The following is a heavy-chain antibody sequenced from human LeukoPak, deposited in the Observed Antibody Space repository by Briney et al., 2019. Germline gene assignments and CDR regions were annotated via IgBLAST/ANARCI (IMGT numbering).Heavy chain of an antibody. D-gene: IGHD3-10*01. J-gene: IGHJ1*01. CDR3: ARETGGSYFYEH. V-gene: IGHV4-38-2*02. Sequence: SETLSLTCTVSGYSISSGYYWDWIRPPPGKGLEWIGTLSHSGSSYYNPSLKSRVTISVDTSKNQFSLKLSSVTAADTAVYYCARETGGSYFYEHWGQGTLVTVSS. CDR1: GYSISSGYY. CDR2: LSHSGSS.